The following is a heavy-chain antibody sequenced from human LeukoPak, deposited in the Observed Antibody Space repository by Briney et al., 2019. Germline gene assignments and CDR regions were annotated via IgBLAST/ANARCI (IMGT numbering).Heavy chain of an antibody. J-gene: IGHJ4*02. CDR3: AREPVAGTNYYFDY. CDR1: GFTFSDYY. CDR2: ISSSSSYT. D-gene: IGHD6-19*01. V-gene: IGHV3-11*06. Sequence: GGSLRLSCAASGFTFSDYYMSWIRQAPGKGLEWVSYISSSSSYTNYADSVKGRFTISRDNAKNSLYLQMNSLRAEDTAVYYCAREPVAGTNYYFDYWGQGTLVTVSS.